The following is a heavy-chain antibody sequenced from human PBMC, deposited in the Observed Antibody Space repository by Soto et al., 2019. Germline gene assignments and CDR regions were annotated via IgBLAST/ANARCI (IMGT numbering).Heavy chain of an antibody. J-gene: IGHJ6*03. CDR1: GFTFSNAW. V-gene: IGHV3-15*01. CDR3: TTVPGDLTGYYTYYYYYYMDV. D-gene: IGHD3-9*01. Sequence: GGSLRLSCAASGFTFSNAWMSWVRQAPGKGLEWVGRIKSKTDGGTTDYAAPVKGRFTISRDDSKNTLYLQMNSLKTEDTAVYYCTTVPGDLTGYYTYYYYYYMDVWGKGTTVTVSS. CDR2: IKSKTDGGTT.